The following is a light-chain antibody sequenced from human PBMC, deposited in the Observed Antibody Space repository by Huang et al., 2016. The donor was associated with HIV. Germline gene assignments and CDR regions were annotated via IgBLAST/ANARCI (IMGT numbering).Light chain of an antibody. J-gene: IGKJ1*01. Sequence: DVVMTQSPLSLPVTLGQPASISCRSSQGLVHSDGNTYLNWFQQRPGQSPRRLIYKVSNRDSGVPDRFSGRGSGTDFRLKISRVEAEDVGVYYCMQGTHWPWTFGQGTKVEIK. CDR3: MQGTHWPWT. CDR1: QGLVHSDGNTY. V-gene: IGKV2-30*02. CDR2: KVS.